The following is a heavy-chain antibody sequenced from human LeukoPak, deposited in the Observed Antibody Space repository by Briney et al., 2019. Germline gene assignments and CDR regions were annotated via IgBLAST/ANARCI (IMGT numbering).Heavy chain of an antibody. CDR3: ARRLRRTNYFDY. Sequence: SETLCLTCTVSGGSISSSSDYWGWIRQPPGKGLEWIGTIYYSGSTFSNPSFRSRVTISVDTSQNQFSLKLSSVTAADTAVYYCARRLRRTNYFDYWGQGTLVTVSS. CDR2: IYYSGST. D-gene: IGHD1/OR15-1a*01. CDR1: GGSISSSSDY. V-gene: IGHV4-39*01. J-gene: IGHJ4*02.